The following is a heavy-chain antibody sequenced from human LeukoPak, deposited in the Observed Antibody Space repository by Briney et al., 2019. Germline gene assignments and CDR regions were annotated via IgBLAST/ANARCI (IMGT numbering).Heavy chain of an antibody. CDR2: IYFSGST. J-gene: IGHJ6*03. Sequence: SETLSLTCAVAGASISGSNYFWGWIRQPPGKGLEWIGSIYFSGSTVYNPSLKSRVTISLDTSQNQFSLRLSSVTAADTAVYYCARDKGYYGSGSFRYYYYMDVWGKGTTVTVSS. CDR3: ARDKGYYGSGSFRYYYYMDV. D-gene: IGHD3-10*01. V-gene: IGHV4-39*07. CDR1: GASISGSNYF.